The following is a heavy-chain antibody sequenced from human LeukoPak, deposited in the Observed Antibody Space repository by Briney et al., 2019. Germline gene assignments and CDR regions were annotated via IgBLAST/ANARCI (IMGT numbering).Heavy chain of an antibody. CDR3: ARGSEDYGDYDQWFDY. Sequence: PSETLSLTCAVSGGSISSGGYSWSWIRQPPGKGLEWIGYSYHSGSTYYNPSLKSRVTISVYRSKNQFSLKLSSVTAADTAVYYCARGSEDYGDYDQWFDYWGQGTLVTVSS. D-gene: IGHD4-17*01. CDR1: GGSISSGGYS. CDR2: SYHSGST. J-gene: IGHJ4*02. V-gene: IGHV4-30-2*01.